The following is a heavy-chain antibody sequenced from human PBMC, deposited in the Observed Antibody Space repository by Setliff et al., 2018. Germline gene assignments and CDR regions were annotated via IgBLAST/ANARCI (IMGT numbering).Heavy chain of an antibody. CDR1: GDSISSGSHY. CDR3: AKGGGRYHSAS. J-gene: IGHJ4*02. CDR2: IHYRGTT. V-gene: IGHV4-39*07. Sequence: PSETLSLTCTVSGDSISSGSHYWGWIRQPPGKGLEWIGRIHYRGTTYSNVSLASRLTISVDTSKNQFSLKLTSVTAADTAVYYCAKGGGRYHSASWGQGTLVTVSS. D-gene: IGHD1-26*01.